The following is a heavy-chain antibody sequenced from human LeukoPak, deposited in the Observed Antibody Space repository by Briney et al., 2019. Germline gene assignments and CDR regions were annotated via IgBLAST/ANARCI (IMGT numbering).Heavy chain of an antibody. V-gene: IGHV1-18*01. D-gene: IGHD4-17*01. Sequence: SGKLSCTASGSTCTSYGISWLREAPGQGVEGRGWISAFNGNTNYAQKLQGRDTMTTDTSTSTAYMELRSLRSDDTAVYYCARKGDYGDYVGGEDWFDLWGQGNLVTVSS. J-gene: IGHJ5*02. CDR1: GSTCTSYG. CDR2: ISAFNGNT. CDR3: ARKGDYGDYVGGEDWFDL.